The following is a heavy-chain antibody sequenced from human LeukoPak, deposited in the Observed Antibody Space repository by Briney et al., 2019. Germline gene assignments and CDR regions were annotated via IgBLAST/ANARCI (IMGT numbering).Heavy chain of an antibody. CDR3: ALQPARRLSWFDP. J-gene: IGHJ5*02. V-gene: IGHV4-61*02. CDR1: GVSISRGSHY. Sequence: SETLSLTCTVSGVSISRGSHYWSWIRQPAGKGLEWIGRIHTIGNTNYSPSLWRRVTISVDTSKNQFSLRLHSVTAADTAVYYCALQPARRLSWFDPWGQGTLVTVSS. D-gene: IGHD2-2*01. CDR2: IHTIGNT.